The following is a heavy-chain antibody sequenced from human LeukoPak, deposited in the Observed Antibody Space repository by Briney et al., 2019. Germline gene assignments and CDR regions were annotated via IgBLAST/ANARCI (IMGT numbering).Heavy chain of an antibody. V-gene: IGHV4-59*01. CDR1: GGSISTYY. D-gene: IGHD5-18*01. J-gene: IGHJ5*02. CDR2: ISYGNT. Sequence: SETLSLTCSVSGGSISTYYWNWIRQTPGKGLEWIGHISYGNTDYNPSLKSRVAISVDTTTNQFSLKLTSVTAADTAVYYCARDKAHSYGRYFDPWGQGALVTVSS. CDR3: ARDKAHSYGRYFDP.